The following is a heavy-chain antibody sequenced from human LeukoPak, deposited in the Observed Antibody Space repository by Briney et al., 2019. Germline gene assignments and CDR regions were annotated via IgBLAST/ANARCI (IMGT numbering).Heavy chain of an antibody. V-gene: IGHV3-23*01. CDR1: GFTFSSYD. Sequence: GGSLRLSCAASGFTFSSYDMSWVRQAPGKGLEWVSTMSGGGGSTYHADSVKGRFTISRDISGNTLYLQMTSLRAEDTAVYFCATVRQGTTRDFEYWGQGTLVTVSS. CDR2: MSGGGGST. CDR3: ATVRQGTTRDFEY. J-gene: IGHJ4*02. D-gene: IGHD1-7*01.